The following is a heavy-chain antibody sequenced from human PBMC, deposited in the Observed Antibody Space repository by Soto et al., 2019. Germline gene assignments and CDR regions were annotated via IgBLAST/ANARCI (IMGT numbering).Heavy chain of an antibody. CDR3: ARDPPPLAARRDAGY. D-gene: IGHD6-6*01. CDR1: GGSISSYY. CDR2: IYYSGST. J-gene: IGHJ4*02. Sequence: SETLSLTCTVSGGSISSYYWSWIRQPPGKGLEWIGYIYYSGSTNYNPSLKSRVTISVDTSKNQFSLKLSSVTAADTAVYYCARDPPPLAARRDAGYWGQGTLVTVSS. V-gene: IGHV4-59*01.